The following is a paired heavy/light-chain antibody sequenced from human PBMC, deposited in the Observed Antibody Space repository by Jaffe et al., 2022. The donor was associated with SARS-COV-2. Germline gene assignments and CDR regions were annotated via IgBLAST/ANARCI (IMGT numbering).Heavy chain of an antibody. Sequence: QVQLQESGPGLVKPSQTLSLTCTVSGGSINSGGNYWSWIRQHPGMGLEWIGYIYYSGSTYYNPSLDRVTISIDTSQNQFSLKLSSVTAADTAVYYCARGSYDSWNGYSSYFDYWGQGILVTVSS. CDR1: GGSINSGGNY. V-gene: IGHV4-31*03. J-gene: IGHJ4*02. CDR3: ARGSYDSWNGYSSYFDY. CDR2: IYYSGST. D-gene: IGHD3-3*01.
Light chain of an antibody. CDR3: SSNAGNNILV. Sequence: QSALTQPPSASGSLGQSVTISCTGTSFDVGYYNYVSWYQQYPGKVPKLIIFEVSKRPSGVPDRFSGSKSGNTASLTVSGLQTEDEADYYCSSNAGNNILVFGGGTKLTVL. CDR2: EVS. V-gene: IGLV2-8*01. CDR1: SFDVGYYNY. J-gene: IGLJ2*01.